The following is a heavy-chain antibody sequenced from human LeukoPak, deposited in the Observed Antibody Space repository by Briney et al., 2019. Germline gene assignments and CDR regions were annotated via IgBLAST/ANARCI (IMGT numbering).Heavy chain of an antibody. CDR1: GGSISSYS. CDR2: IYTSGST. V-gene: IGHV4-4*07. CDR3: ARGTDYSSSWYEYYYGMDV. D-gene: IGHD6-13*01. J-gene: IGHJ6*02. Sequence: PSETLSLTCTVSGGSISSYSWSWIRQPAGKGLEWIGRIYTSGSTNYNPSLKSRVTMSVDTSKNQFSLKLSSVTAADTAVYYCARGTDYSSSWYEYYYGMDVWGQGTTVTVSS.